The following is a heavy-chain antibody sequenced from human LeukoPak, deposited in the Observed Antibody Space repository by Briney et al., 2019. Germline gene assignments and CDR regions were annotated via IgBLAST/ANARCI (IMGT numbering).Heavy chain of an antibody. CDR2: IHPRDGST. CDR1: GYTFTSYD. J-gene: IGHJ4*02. V-gene: IGHV1-46*01. CDR3: ARDQEGFDY. Sequence: ASVKVSCKASGYTFTSYDINWVRQATGQGLEWMGMIHPRDGSTSYAQKFQGRVTVTRDTSTSTVHMELSGLRSEDTAVYYCARDQEGFDYWGQGTLVTVSS.